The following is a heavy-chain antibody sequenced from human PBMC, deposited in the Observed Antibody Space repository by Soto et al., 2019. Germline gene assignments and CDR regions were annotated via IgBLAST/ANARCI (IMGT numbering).Heavy chain of an antibody. CDR1: GYTFTSYG. CDR2: ISAYNGNT. Sequence: ASVKVSCKASGYTFTSYGISWVRQAPGQGLEWMGWISAYNGNTNYAQKLQGRVTMTTDTSTSTAYMEVSSLRSEDTAVYYCASPNRFFSTKGWSRSYFDYWGQGTLVTVSS. J-gene: IGHJ4*02. CDR3: ASPNRFFSTKGWSRSYFDY. D-gene: IGHD2-15*01. V-gene: IGHV1-18*01.